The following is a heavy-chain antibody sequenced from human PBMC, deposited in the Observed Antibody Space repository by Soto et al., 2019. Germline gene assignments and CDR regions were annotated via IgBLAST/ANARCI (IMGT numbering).Heavy chain of an antibody. J-gene: IGHJ4*02. D-gene: IGHD3-16*01. CDR1: GGTFSSYT. CDR3: ARSPPTHDSDY. CDR2: IIPILGIA. V-gene: IGHV1-69*02. Sequence: QVQLVQSGAEVKKPGSSVKVSCKASGGTFSSYTISWVRQAPGQGLGWMGRIIPILGIANYAQKFQGRVTITADKSTSTAYMELSSLRSEDTAVYYCARSPPTHDSDYWGQGTLVTVSS.